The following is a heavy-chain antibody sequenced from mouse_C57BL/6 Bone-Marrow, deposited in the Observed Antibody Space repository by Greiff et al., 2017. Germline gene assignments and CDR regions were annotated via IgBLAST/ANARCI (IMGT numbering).Heavy chain of an antibody. CDR2: IWGGGST. D-gene: IGHD2-1*01. V-gene: IGHV2-9*01. CDR3: ATIYGNYQAWFAY. Sequence: VKLVESGPGLVAPSQSLSITCTVSGFSLPSYGVDWVRQPPGKGLAWLGVIWGGGSTNYNSALMSRLSISKDNSKSQVFLKMNSLQTDDTAMYYCATIYGNYQAWFAYWGQGTLVTVSA. CDR1: GFSLPSYG. J-gene: IGHJ3*01.